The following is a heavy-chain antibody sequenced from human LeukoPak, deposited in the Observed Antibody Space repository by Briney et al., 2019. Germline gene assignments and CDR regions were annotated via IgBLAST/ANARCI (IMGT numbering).Heavy chain of an antibody. Sequence: SETLSLTCAVYGGSFSGYYWSWIRQPPGKGLEWIGEINHSGSTNYNPSLKSRVTISVDTSKNQFSLTLSSVTAADTAVYYCARGIPRYYVYATLDYFDYWGQGTLVTVSS. J-gene: IGHJ4*02. CDR2: INHSGST. CDR1: GGSFSGYY. V-gene: IGHV4-34*01. CDR3: ARGIPRYYVYATLDYFDY. D-gene: IGHD2-8*01.